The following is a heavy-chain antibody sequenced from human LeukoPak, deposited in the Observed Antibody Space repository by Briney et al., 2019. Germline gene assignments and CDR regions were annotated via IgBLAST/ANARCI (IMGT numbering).Heavy chain of an antibody. CDR2: IYYSGST. Sequence: PSETLSLTCTVSGGSISSGGYYWSWIRQHPGKGLEWIGYIYYSGSTNYNPSLKSRVTISVDTSKNQFSLKLSSVTAADTAVYYCARVASSTSCYRCAFDIWGQGTMVTVSS. J-gene: IGHJ3*02. CDR3: ARVASSTSCYRCAFDI. D-gene: IGHD2-2*02. V-gene: IGHV4-61*08. CDR1: GGSISSGGYY.